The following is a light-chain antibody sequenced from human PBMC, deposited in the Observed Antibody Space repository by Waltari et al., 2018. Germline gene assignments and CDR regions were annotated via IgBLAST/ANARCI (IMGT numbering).Light chain of an antibody. CDR1: RLRTSD. V-gene: IGLV3-19*01. CDR3: SSRDSSASHVL. J-gene: IGLJ2*01. CDR2: GEN. Sequence: SSELTQAPAVSVALGQTVRITCRGARLRTSDASWYQQKSGQAPILVLLGENKRPSGIPDRFSGYNSETTTSLTITGAQAEDEADYYCSSRDSSASHVLFAGGTKLTVL.